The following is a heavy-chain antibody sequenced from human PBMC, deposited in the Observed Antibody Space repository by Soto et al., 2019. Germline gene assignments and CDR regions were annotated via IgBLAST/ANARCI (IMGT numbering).Heavy chain of an antibody. J-gene: IGHJ3*02. D-gene: IGHD4-17*01. CDR1: GGSISSSSYY. Sequence: SETLSLTCTVSGGSISSSSYYWGWIRQPPGKGLEWIGSIYYSGSTYYNPSLKSRVTISVDTSKNQFSLKLSSVTAADTAVYYCVHDYGDYRTFDIWGQGTMVTVSS. CDR3: VHDYGDYRTFDI. CDR2: IYYSGST. V-gene: IGHV4-39*01.